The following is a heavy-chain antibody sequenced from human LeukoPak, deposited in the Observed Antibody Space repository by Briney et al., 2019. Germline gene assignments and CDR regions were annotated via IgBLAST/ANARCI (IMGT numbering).Heavy chain of an antibody. J-gene: IGHJ4*02. D-gene: IGHD1-14*01. V-gene: IGHV3-53*01. CDR2: LYSDGNT. CDR3: ARGVEPLAANTLAY. Sequence: GGSLRLSCAASGYTVITNDMTGVRQAPGKGLEWVSVLYSDGNTKYADSVQGRFTISRDNSNNTLYLEMNSLSPDDTAVYYCARGVEPLAANTLAYWGQGTLVTVSS. CDR1: GYTVITND.